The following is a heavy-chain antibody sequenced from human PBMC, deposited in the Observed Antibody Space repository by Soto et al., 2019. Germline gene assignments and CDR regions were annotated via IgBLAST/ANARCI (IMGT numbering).Heavy chain of an antibody. J-gene: IGHJ4*02. Sequence: EVQLLESGGGLVQPGGSLRLSCAASGFTFSSYAMSWVRQAPGKGLEWVSAISGSGGSTYYADSAKGRFTISRDNSKNTLELQINSLIADDTAVYYYAKGVECLIGGPLWGQGPLVTVSS. CDR2: ISGSGGST. V-gene: IGHV3-23*01. CDR3: AKGVECLIGGPL. D-gene: IGHD2-8*01. CDR1: GFTFSSYA.